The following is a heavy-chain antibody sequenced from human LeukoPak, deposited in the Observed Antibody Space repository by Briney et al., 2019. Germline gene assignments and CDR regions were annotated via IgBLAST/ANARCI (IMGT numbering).Heavy chain of an antibody. CDR1: GFTFSSYA. J-gene: IGHJ4*02. Sequence: GGSLRLSCAASGFTFSSYAMSWVRQAPGKGLEWVSAISGSGGSTYYADSVKGRFTISRDNSKNTLYLQMNSLRAEDTAVYYCATGGEDYYDSSGYYYASAYFDYWGQGTLVTVSS. CDR2: ISGSGGST. D-gene: IGHD3-22*01. CDR3: ATGGEDYYDSSGYYYASAYFDY. V-gene: IGHV3-23*01.